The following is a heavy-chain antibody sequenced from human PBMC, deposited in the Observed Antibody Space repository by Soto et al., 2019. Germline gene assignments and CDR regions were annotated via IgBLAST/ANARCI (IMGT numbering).Heavy chain of an antibody. CDR1: GGSISNYY. J-gene: IGHJ6*02. CDR3: ARDRSQHGWDGMDV. D-gene: IGHD6-19*01. Sequence: SETLSLTCTVSGGSISNYYWSWIRQPPGKGLEWIGYIYYSGTTNYNPSLKSRVTISVDTSKNQFSLKLTSVTAADTAVYYCARDRSQHGWDGMDVWGQGTTVTVSS. CDR2: IYYSGTT. V-gene: IGHV4-59*12.